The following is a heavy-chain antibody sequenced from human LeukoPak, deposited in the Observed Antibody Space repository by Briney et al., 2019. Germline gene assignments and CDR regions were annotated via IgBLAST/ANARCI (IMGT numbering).Heavy chain of an antibody. V-gene: IGHV5-10-1*01. Sequence: GESLRISCKGSGYSFTSHWISWVRPMPGRGLGGMGRIYTSDSYTNYSPSFQGHVTISADKSISTAYLQWSSLRASDTAMYYCARLGDYGDYDAFDIWGQGTMVTVSS. CDR1: GYSFTSHW. CDR3: ARLGDYGDYDAFDI. D-gene: IGHD4-17*01. CDR2: IYTSDSYT. J-gene: IGHJ3*02.